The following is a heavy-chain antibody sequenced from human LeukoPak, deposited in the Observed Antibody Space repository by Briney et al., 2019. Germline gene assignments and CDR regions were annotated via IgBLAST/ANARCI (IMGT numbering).Heavy chain of an antibody. V-gene: IGHV4-59*01. J-gene: IGHJ4*02. CDR2: IYYSGIP. CDR1: GRSISNYQ. CDR3: ARHSRDGYNRHFDY. Sequence: SETLSLTCTLSGRSISNYQGTWIRQPPGKGVECIGYIYYSGIPNYNPSLKSRVTISVDTSKNQFSLNLSSVTAADTAVYYCARHSRDGYNRHFDYWGQGTLVTASS. D-gene: IGHD5-24*01.